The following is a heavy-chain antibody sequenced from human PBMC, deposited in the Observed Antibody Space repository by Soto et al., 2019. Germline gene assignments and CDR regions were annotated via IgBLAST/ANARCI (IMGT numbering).Heavy chain of an antibody. V-gene: IGHV4-59*01. CDR1: GGSISSYY. J-gene: IGHJ5*02. CDR2: IYYSGST. CDR3: ASKINYWFDP. Sequence: SETLSLTCTVSGGSISSYYWSWIRQPPGKGLEWIGYIYYSGSTNYNPSLKSRVTISVDTSKNQFSLKLSSVTAADTAVYYCASKINYWFDPWGQGTLVTVSS.